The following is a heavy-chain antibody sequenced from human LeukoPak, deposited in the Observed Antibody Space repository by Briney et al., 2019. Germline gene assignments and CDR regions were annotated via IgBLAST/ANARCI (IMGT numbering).Heavy chain of an antibody. J-gene: IGHJ4*02. D-gene: IGHD3-10*01. CDR2: ISASGNPM. Sequence: GGSLRLSCAASGFTFSNYEMNWVRQAPGKGLEWISYISASGNPMFYADSVKGRFTISRDNAKNSLYLQMNSLRAEDTAIYYCAEDGGSAILYWGQGTLVTVSS. V-gene: IGHV3-48*03. CDR1: GFTFSNYE. CDR3: AEDGGSAILY.